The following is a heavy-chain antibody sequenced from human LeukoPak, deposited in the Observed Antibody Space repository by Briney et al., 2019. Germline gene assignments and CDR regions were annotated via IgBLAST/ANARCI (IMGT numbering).Heavy chain of an antibody. D-gene: IGHD3-16*01. CDR3: ANIGSSTFGSTGF. V-gene: IGHV3-23*01. CDR1: GFTFSTYG. CDR2: VSNSGDTT. Sequence: GGSLRLSCLASGFTFSTYGMIWVRQAPGKGPEWFSLVSNSGDTTNYADSVKGRFTISRDNSKNPLYLQMDSLRAEDTAAYYCANIGSSTFGSTGFWGQGTLVTVSS. J-gene: IGHJ4*02.